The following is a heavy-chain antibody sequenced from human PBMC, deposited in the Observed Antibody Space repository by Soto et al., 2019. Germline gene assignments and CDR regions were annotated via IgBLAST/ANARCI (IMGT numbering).Heavy chain of an antibody. CDR1: GYMLTSHS. V-gene: IGHV1-3*01. CDR3: ARDSKWDDTSVGMDV. J-gene: IGHJ6*02. D-gene: IGHD3-22*01. CDR2: INGGNGNT. Sequence: QVQLVQSGAEVKKPGASVKVSCKASGYMLTSHSMHWVRQAPGQRLEWMGWINGGNGNTYYSQKFQDRVTINRDTAASTAYMELSSLRSEDTAVYYCARDSKWDDTSVGMDVWGQGTAVTVSS.